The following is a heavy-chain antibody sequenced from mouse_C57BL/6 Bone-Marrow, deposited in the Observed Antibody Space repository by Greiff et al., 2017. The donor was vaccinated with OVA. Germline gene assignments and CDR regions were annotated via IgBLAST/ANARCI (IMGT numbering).Heavy chain of an antibody. J-gene: IGHJ2*01. CDR2: IYPGDGDT. D-gene: IGHD1-1*02. Sequence: VNLVESGAELVKPGASVKISCKASGYAFSSYWMNWVKQRPGKGLEWIGQIYPGDGDTNYNGKFKGKATLTADKSSSTAYMQLSSLTSEDSAVYFCARGGYGYGPSYWGQGTTLTVSS. V-gene: IGHV1-80*01. CDR3: ARGGYGYGPSY. CDR1: GYAFSSYW.